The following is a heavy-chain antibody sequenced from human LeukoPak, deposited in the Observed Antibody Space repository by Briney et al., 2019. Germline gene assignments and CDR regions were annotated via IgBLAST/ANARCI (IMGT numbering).Heavy chain of an antibody. Sequence: GGSLRLSCAASGFTFSGYYMTWIRQAPGKGLEWLSHIKGNGLTTYYADSVKGRFTISRDNARNSLFLQMNKLRADDTAIYYCGGAGEIRYMDAWGKGTAVTVSS. CDR2: IKGNGLTT. V-gene: IGHV3-11*01. CDR1: GFTFSGYY. D-gene: IGHD5-24*01. J-gene: IGHJ6*03. CDR3: GGAGEIRYMDA.